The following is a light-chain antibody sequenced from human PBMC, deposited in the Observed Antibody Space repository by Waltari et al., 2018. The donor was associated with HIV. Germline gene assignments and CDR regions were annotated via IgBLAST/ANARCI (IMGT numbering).Light chain of an antibody. CDR2: WAS. CDR1: QSILYSPNNKNF. J-gene: IGKJ4*01. CDR3: QQYYRTPLT. V-gene: IGKV4-1*01. Sequence: DIVMTQSPDSLAVSLGERATINCKSSQSILYSPNNKNFLAWYQQKPGQPPKLLISWASARQSGVPDRFSGSGSATDFTLTINTLQAEDVAVYYCQQYYRTPLTFGGGTKVEIK.